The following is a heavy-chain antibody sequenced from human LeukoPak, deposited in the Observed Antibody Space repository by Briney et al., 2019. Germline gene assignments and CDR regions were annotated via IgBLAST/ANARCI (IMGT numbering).Heavy chain of an antibody. CDR2: IYYSGST. Sequence: SQTLSLTCTVSGGSIGSDDYYWSWIRQPPGKGLEWIGCIYYSGSTYYNPSLKSRVTISVDTSKNQFSLKLNSVTAADTAVYYCARGVERIFGVVNWFDPWGQGTPVTVSS. J-gene: IGHJ5*02. V-gene: IGHV4-30-4*01. CDR3: ARGVERIFGVVNWFDP. CDR1: GGSIGSDDYY. D-gene: IGHD3-3*01.